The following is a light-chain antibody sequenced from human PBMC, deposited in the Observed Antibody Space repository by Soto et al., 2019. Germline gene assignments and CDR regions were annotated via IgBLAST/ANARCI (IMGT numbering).Light chain of an antibody. CDR3: AAWDDSLNGWV. J-gene: IGLJ3*02. CDR1: SSNIETNT. CDR2: TNN. V-gene: IGLV1-44*01. Sequence: QSVLTQPPSASGTPGQRVTLSCSGSSSNIETNTVSWYQQLPGTAPKLLIYTNNQRPSGVPDRFSGSKSGTSASLAISGLQSADEADYYCAAWDDSLNGWVFGGGTKLTVL.